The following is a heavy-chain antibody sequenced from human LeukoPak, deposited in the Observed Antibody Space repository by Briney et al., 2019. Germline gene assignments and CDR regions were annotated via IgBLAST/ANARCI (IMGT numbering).Heavy chain of an antibody. CDR2: ISWDGGGT. D-gene: IGHD2-2*02. CDR1: GFTFDDHT. V-gene: IGHV3-43*01. Sequence: EPGGSLRLSCAASGFTFDDHTMHWVRLPPGKGLEWVSLISWDGGGTYYAESVKGRFTISRDNSKNSLYLQLSSLRTDDTALYYCARARGLYFDYWGQGTLVTVSS. J-gene: IGHJ4*02. CDR3: ARARGLYFDY.